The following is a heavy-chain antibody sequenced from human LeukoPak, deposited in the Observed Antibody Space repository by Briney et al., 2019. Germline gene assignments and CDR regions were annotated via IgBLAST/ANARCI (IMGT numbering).Heavy chain of an antibody. Sequence: GGSLRLSCAASGFTFSTYEINWVRQAPGKGLEWLSHISTSGSSIHYADSVKGRFTISRDNAKNSLYLQMNSLRAEDTALYYCARAYDSSGYFDAFDIWGQGTMVTVSS. V-gene: IGHV3-48*03. CDR1: GFTFSTYE. CDR2: ISTSGSSI. J-gene: IGHJ3*02. D-gene: IGHD3-22*01. CDR3: ARAYDSSGYFDAFDI.